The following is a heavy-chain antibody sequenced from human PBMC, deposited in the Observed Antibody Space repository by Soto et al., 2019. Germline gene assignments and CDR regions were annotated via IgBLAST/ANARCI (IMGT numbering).Heavy chain of an antibody. CDR3: AKITHYDFWSGYYTGIDY. Sequence: GGSLRLSCAASGFTFTYYSMLWIRQAPGKGLEWVSCIGCISGSIGYADSVKGRFTVSRDNSKNTLYLQMNSLRAEDTAVYYCAKITHYDFWSGYYTGIDYWGQGTLVTV. CDR1: GFTFTYYS. J-gene: IGHJ4*02. CDR2: IGCISGSI. D-gene: IGHD3-3*01. V-gene: IGHV3-11*01.